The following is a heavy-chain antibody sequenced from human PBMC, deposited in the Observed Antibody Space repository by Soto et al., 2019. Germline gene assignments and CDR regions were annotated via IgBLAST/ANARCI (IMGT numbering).Heavy chain of an antibody. D-gene: IGHD3-10*01. Sequence: ASVKVSCKASGYTFTSYGISWVRQAPGQGLEWMGWISAYNGNTNYAQKLQGRVTMATDTSTSTAYMELRSLRSDDTAVYYCARDLREYYYGSGRVDAFDIWGQGKMVTVSS. CDR1: GYTFTSYG. J-gene: IGHJ3*02. V-gene: IGHV1-18*01. CDR3: ARDLREYYYGSGRVDAFDI. CDR2: ISAYNGNT.